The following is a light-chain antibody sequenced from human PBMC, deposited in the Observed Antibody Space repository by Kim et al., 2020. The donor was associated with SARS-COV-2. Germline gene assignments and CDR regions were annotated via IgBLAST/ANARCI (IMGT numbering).Light chain of an antibody. V-gene: IGLV1-40*01. CDR2: GNS. J-gene: IGLJ3*02. CDR1: SSNIGAGYD. Sequence: QRVTIACTGSSSNIGAGYDVHWYQQLPGTAPKLLIYGNSNRPSGVPDRFSGSKSGTSASLAITGLQAEDEADYYCQSYDSSLSGWVFGGGTQLTAL. CDR3: QSYDSSLSGWV.